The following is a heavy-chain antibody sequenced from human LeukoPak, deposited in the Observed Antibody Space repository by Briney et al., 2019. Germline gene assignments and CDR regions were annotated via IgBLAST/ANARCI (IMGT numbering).Heavy chain of an antibody. CDR1: GYSISSGYY. J-gene: IGHJ3*02. Sequence: SETLSLTCTVSGYSISSGYYWGWIRQPPGKGLEWIGSIYHSGRTFYNPSLKSRVTISVDTSKNQFSLKLGSVTAVDTAVYYCAHKFAGSYAFDIWGQGTMVTVSS. V-gene: IGHV4-38-2*02. CDR3: AHKFAGSYAFDI. CDR2: IYHSGRT.